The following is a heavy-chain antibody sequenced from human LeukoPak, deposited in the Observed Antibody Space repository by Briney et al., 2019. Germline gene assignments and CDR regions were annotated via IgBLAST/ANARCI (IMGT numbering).Heavy chain of an antibody. CDR2: IIPIFGTA. CDR1: GGTFSSYA. Sequence: SVTVSCTASGGTFSSYAISWVRQAPGQGLEWMGGIIPIFGTANYAQKFQGRVTITADESTSTAYMELSSLRSEDTAVYYCARSADYYDSSGYMVFYYWGQGTLVTVSS. CDR3: ARSADYYDSSGYMVFYY. V-gene: IGHV1-69*13. J-gene: IGHJ4*02. D-gene: IGHD3-22*01.